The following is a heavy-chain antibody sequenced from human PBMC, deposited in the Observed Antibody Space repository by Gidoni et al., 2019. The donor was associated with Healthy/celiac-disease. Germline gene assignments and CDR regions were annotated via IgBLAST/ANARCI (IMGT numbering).Heavy chain of an antibody. CDR1: GFPFSSYW. CDR2: IKEDGSEK. J-gene: IGHJ5*02. D-gene: IGHD1-26*01. Sequence: EVQLVESGGGLVQPGGSVRLSCAASGFPFSSYWMNWVRQAPGKGLEWVANIKEDGSEKYYVDSVKGRFTISRDNAKNSLYLQMNSLRAEDTAVYYCARDKWRRGWFDPWGQGTLVTVSS. CDR3: ARDKWRRGWFDP. V-gene: IGHV3-7*01.